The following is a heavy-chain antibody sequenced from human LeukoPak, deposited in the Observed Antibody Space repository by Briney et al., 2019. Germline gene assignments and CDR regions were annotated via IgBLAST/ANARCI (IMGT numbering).Heavy chain of an antibody. CDR1: GGSISSSSYY. CDR3: ARRRIQLWFVDY. V-gene: IGHV4-39*07. D-gene: IGHD5-18*01. CDR2: IYYSGST. J-gene: IGHJ4*02. Sequence: SETLSLTCTVSGGSISSSSYYWGWIRQPPGKGLEWIGSIYYSGSTYYNPSLKSRVTISVDTSKNQFSLKLSSVTAADTAVYYCARRRIQLWFVDYWGQGTLVTVSS.